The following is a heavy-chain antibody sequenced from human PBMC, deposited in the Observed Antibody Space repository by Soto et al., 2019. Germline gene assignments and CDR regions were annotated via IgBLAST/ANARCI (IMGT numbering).Heavy chain of an antibody. J-gene: IGHJ6*02. V-gene: IGHV1-18*01. CDR1: GYRFETYA. D-gene: IGHD3-3*01. CDR2: ISAYNIDT. CDR3: ARVHGVIIGAMDV. Sequence: QVQLVQSGAEVKKPGASVKVSCKSSGYRFETYAVSWVRQAPGQGLEWMGWISAYNIDTYYAQKFQDRVTMTTDTSTGTAYMELRSLTSDDTAVYYCARVHGVIIGAMDVWGQGTTVTVSS.